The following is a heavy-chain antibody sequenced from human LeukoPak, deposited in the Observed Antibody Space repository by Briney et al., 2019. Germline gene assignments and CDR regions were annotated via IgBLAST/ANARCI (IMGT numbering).Heavy chain of an antibody. CDR2: ISYDGSNK. D-gene: IGHD6-13*01. J-gene: IGHJ4*02. V-gene: IGHV3-30*18. CDR1: GFTFSSYG. CDR3: AKALSKVFRYSSSWYEGAADY. Sequence: GGSLRLSCAASGFTFSSYGMHWVRQAPGKGLEWVAVISYDGSNKYYADSVKGRFTISRDNSKNTLYLQMNSLRAEDTAVYYCAKALSKVFRYSSSWYEGAADYWGQGTLVTVSS.